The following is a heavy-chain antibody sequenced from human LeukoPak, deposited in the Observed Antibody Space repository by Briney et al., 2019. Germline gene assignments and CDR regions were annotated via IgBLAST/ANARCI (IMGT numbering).Heavy chain of an antibody. CDR1: GFTFDDYT. D-gene: IGHD6-19*01. J-gene: IGHJ4*02. Sequence: GGSLRLSCAASGFTFDDYTMSWVRQAPGKGLEWVALISWDGDNTYYADSVKGRFTISRDNGKNSLYLQMNSLRTEDTALYYCAKGNSIAVSAFFDYWGQGTLVTVSS. CDR3: AKGNSIAVSAFFDY. V-gene: IGHV3-43*01. CDR2: ISWDGDNT.